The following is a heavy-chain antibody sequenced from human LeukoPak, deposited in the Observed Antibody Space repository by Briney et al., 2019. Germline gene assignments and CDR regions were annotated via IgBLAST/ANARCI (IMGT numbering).Heavy chain of an antibody. V-gene: IGHV4-31*03. D-gene: IGHD6-25*01. J-gene: IGHJ6*02. CDR3: ARGRAAPNYYYGVDV. Sequence: PQTLSLTCPVSGASISSGGYYWTWIRQLPGKGLEWIGYIYYTGSTNYNPSLKSRVTISLDTSENQFSLKLTSVTAADTAIYYCARGRAAPNYYYGVDVWGQGTTVTVSS. CDR2: IYYTGST. CDR1: GASISSGGYY.